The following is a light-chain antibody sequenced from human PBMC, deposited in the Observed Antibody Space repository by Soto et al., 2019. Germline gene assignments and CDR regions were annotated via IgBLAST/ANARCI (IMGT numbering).Light chain of an antibody. J-gene: IGKJ3*01. Sequence: EVVLTQSPGTLSLSPGARATLSCRASQSVNDNHLAWYQQKGGRAPRLPIYGASTRAAGVPERFSGSGFGTAYSLIITRLEPEGFALYYCQLDGGSRPRGAFGPGTTVEI. V-gene: IGKV3-20*01. CDR1: QSVNDNH. CDR2: GAS. CDR3: QLDGGSRPRGA.